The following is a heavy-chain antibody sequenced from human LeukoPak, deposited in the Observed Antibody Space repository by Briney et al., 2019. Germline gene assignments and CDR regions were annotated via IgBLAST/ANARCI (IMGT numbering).Heavy chain of an antibody. J-gene: IGHJ5*02. CDR2: IIPIFGTA. CDR1: GGTFSSHV. D-gene: IGHD6-13*01. Sequence: ASVKVSCKASGGTFSSHVISWVRQAPGQGLEWMGGIIPIFGTANFAQKFQGRVTITADGSTSTAYMELSSLRSEDTAVYYCARGRSPPAAAESLFDPWGQGTLVTVSS. V-gene: IGHV1-69*13. CDR3: ARGRSPPAAAESLFDP.